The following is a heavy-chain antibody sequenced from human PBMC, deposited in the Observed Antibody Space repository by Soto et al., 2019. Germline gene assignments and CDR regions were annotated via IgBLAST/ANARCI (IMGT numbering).Heavy chain of an antibody. Sequence: QVQLQESGPGLVKPSQTLSLTCTVSGGSISSGDYYWSWIRQPPGKGLEWIGYIYYSGSTYYNPSLKSPVTISVDTSKNQFSLKLRSVTAADTAVYYCAREGDCSGGSCYSGFDYWGQGTLVTVSS. V-gene: IGHV4-30-4*01. CDR2: IYYSGST. CDR3: AREGDCSGGSCYSGFDY. CDR1: GGSISSGDYY. D-gene: IGHD2-15*01. J-gene: IGHJ4*02.